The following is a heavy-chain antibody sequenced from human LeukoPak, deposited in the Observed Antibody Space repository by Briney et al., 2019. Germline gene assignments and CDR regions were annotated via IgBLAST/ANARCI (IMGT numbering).Heavy chain of an antibody. V-gene: IGHV3-64*01. CDR1: GFTFSSYS. CDR3: ARDAASYSPFDF. CDR2: ISSNGGST. J-gene: IGHJ4*02. D-gene: IGHD2-15*01. Sequence: GGSLRLSCAASGFTFSSYSMNWVRQAPGKGLEYVSAISSNGGSTYYANSVKGRFTISRDNSKNTLYLQMGSLRAEDMAVYYCARDAASYSPFDFWGQGTLVTVSS.